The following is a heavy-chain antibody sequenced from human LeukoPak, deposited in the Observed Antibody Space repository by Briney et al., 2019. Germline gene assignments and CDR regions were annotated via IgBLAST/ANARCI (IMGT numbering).Heavy chain of an antibody. D-gene: IGHD2-2*01. CDR2: IYHSGST. V-gene: IGHV4-38-2*02. Sequence: SETLSLTCTVSGGSISGYYWGWIRQPPGKGLEWIGSIYHSGSTYYNPSLKSRVTISVDTSKNQFSLKLSSVTAADTAVYYCARLPAAPIARWFDPWGQGTLVTVSS. CDR3: ARLPAAPIARWFDP. CDR1: GGSISGYY. J-gene: IGHJ5*02.